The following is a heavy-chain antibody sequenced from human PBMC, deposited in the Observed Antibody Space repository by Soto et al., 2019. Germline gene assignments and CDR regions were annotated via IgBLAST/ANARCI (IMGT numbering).Heavy chain of an antibody. CDR3: AKTANGWFSAFEI. V-gene: IGHV3-23*01. J-gene: IGHJ3*02. CDR1: GFTFSSYA. D-gene: IGHD6-19*01. CDR2: ISGSGGTT. Sequence: PGGSLRLSCAASGFTFSSYAMSWVRQAPGKGLEWVSAISGSGGTTYYADSVKGRFTFSRDNSKNTLYLQMNSLRAEDTAVYYCAKTANGWFSAFEIWGQGTMVTVSS.